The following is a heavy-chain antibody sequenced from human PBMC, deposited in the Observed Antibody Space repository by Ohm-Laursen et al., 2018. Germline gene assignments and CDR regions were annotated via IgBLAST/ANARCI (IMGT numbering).Heavy chain of an antibody. V-gene: IGHV3-11*01. J-gene: IGHJ4*02. CDR1: GFTFSDYY. D-gene: IGHD6-13*01. Sequence: SLRLSCSASGFTFSDYYMSWIRQAPGEGLECVSYISSSGSTIYYADSVKGRFTFSRDNAKNSLFLQMNSLRAEDTAVYYCARGFIAPDYWGQGTLVTVSS. CDR3: ARGFIAPDY. CDR2: ISSSGSTI.